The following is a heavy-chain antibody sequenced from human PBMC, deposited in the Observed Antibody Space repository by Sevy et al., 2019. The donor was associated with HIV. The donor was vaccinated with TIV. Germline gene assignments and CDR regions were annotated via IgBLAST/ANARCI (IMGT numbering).Heavy chain of an antibody. CDR1: GFTFSDYA. J-gene: IGHJ3*01. D-gene: IGHD2-2*01. Sequence: GGSLRLSCAASGFTFSDYAMHWVRQVPGKGLEWVSGISWNSGAMGYADSVKGRFNISRDNPKNSLYLQMNSLRAEDTALYYCGRALGNGVFNSCYGEAVNAFDLWGQGTMVTVSS. CDR3: GRALGNGVFNSCYGEAVNAFDL. V-gene: IGHV3-9*01. CDR2: ISWNSGAM.